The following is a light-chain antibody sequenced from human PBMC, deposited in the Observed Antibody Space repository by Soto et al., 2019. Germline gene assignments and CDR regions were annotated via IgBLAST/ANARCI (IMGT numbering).Light chain of an antibody. CDR2: EDN. Sequence: QSVLTQPPSVSAAPGQKVTISCSGGSSNIGNNYVSWYQQLPGTAPKLLIYEDNKRPSGIPDRFSGSKSGTSATLGITGLKAGDEADYYCGAWDSSLSAYVFGTGTKLTVL. V-gene: IGLV1-51*02. CDR3: GAWDSSLSAYV. CDR1: SSNIGNNY. J-gene: IGLJ1*01.